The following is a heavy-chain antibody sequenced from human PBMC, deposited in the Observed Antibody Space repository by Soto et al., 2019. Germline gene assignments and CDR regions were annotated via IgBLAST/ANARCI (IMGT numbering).Heavy chain of an antibody. J-gene: IGHJ6*02. CDR2: VDPRDSYT. D-gene: IGHD5-12*01. CDR1: GYSFTSYW. CDR3: ARLAMATRRGYYGIDV. V-gene: IGHV5-10-1*01. Sequence: EVQLVQSGAEVKKPGESLRISCKGSGYSFTSYWISWVRQMPGKGVEWMGRVDPRDSYTNYSPSFQGHVTISADKSIRTAYLQWSSMKASDTALYYCARLAMATRRGYYGIDVWGQGTTVTVSS.